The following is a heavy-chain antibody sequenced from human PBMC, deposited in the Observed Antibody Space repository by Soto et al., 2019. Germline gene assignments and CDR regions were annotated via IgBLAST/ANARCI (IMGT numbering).Heavy chain of an antibody. CDR1: GFTFNDYW. CDR3: ARSKLLLFSS. CDR2: LNSDGSST. V-gene: IGHV3-74*01. D-gene: IGHD2-15*01. Sequence: PGGSLRLSCAASGFTFNDYWMHWVRQAPGKGLVWVSRLNSDGSSTNYADSVKGRFTIFRDNAKNTLYLQMNSLRAEDTAVYYCARSKLLLFSSWGQGTLVTVSS. J-gene: IGHJ5*02.